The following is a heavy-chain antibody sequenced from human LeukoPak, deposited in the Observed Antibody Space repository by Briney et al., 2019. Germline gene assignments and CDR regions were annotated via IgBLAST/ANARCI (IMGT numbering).Heavy chain of an antibody. D-gene: IGHD4-17*01. V-gene: IGHV3-30*03. CDR1: GFTFSSYG. Sequence: GGSLRLSCAASGFTFSSYGMHWVRQAPGKGLEWVAVISYDGSNKYYADSVKGRFTISRDNSKNTLYLQMNSLRAEDTAVYYCAGELRGNGFAYWGQGTLVTVSS. J-gene: IGHJ4*02. CDR3: AGELRGNGFAY. CDR2: ISYDGSNK.